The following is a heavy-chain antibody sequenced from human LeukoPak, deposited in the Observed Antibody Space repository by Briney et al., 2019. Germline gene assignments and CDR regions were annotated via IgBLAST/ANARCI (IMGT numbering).Heavy chain of an antibody. Sequence: SETLSLTCAVSGGSISSGGYSWSWIRQPPGKGLEWIGYIYHSGSTYYNPSLKSRVTISIDTSKNQFSLRLTSVTAADTAIYYCARDGRSGYEDLWGPGTLVTVS. J-gene: IGHJ5*02. CDR1: GGSISSGGYS. CDR2: IYHSGST. V-gene: IGHV4-30-2*01. D-gene: IGHD5-12*01. CDR3: ARDGRSGYEDL.